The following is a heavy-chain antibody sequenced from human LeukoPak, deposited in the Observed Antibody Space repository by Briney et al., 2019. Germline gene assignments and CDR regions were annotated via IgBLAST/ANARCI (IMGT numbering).Heavy chain of an antibody. J-gene: IGHJ6*02. Sequence: PGGSLRLSCAASGFTVSSNYMSWVRQAPGKGLEWVSVIYSGGSTYYADSVKGRFTISRDNSKNTLYLQMNSLRAEDTAVYYCARGRMGEGDFYGMDVWGQGTTVTVSS. CDR1: GFTVSSNY. V-gene: IGHV3-53*01. CDR3: ARGRMGEGDFYGMDV. D-gene: IGHD2-21*02. CDR2: IYSGGST.